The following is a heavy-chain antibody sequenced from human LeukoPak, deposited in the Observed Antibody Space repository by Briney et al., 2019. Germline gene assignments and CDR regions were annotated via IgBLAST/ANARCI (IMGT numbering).Heavy chain of an antibody. V-gene: IGHV3-21*01. Sequence: GGSLRLSCAASGFTFSSYAMSWVRQAPGKGLEWVSSISSSSSYIYYADSVKGRFTISRDNAKNSLYLQMNSLRAEDTAVYYCAREDSYYYGSGSYPFDYWGQGTLVTVSS. J-gene: IGHJ4*02. CDR3: AREDSYYYGSGSYPFDY. D-gene: IGHD3-10*01. CDR1: GFTFSSYA. CDR2: ISSSSSYI.